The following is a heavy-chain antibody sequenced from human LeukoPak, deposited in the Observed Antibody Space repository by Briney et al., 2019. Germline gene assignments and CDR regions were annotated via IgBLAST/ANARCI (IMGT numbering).Heavy chain of an antibody. CDR1: GYTFTGYY. CDR2: INPNSGGT. J-gene: IGHJ3*02. CDR3: ARERTVRSKYCSGGSCYSVGDAFDI. V-gene: IGHV1-2*02. D-gene: IGHD2-15*01. Sequence: ASVKVSCKASGYTFTGYYMHWVRQAPGQGLEWMGWINPNSGGTNYAQKFQGRVTMTRDTSISTAYMELSRLRSDDTAVYYYARERTVRSKYCSGGSCYSVGDAFDIWGQGTMVTVSS.